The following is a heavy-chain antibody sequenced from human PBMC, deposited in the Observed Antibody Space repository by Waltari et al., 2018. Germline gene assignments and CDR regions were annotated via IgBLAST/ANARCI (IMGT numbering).Heavy chain of an antibody. D-gene: IGHD4-17*01. CDR2: IWYDGSNK. CDR3: ASLGGGHDYGDYWRVYGMDV. J-gene: IGHJ6*02. V-gene: IGHV3-33*01. CDR1: GFTFSSYG. Sequence: QVQLVESGGGVVQPGRSLRLSCAASGFTFSSYGMPWVRQAPGMGLEWVAVIWYDGSNKYYADSVKGRFTISRDNSKNTLYLQMNSLRAEDTAVYYCASLGGGHDYGDYWRVYGMDVWGQGTTVTVSS.